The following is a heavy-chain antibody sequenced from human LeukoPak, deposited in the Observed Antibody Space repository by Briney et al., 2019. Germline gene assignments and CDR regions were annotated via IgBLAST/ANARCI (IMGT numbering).Heavy chain of an antibody. CDR2: IKQDGSEK. CDR3: AKYSGYSSGWYSVKYTHYYMDV. D-gene: IGHD6-19*01. Sequence: PGGSLRLSCAASGFTFSSYWMSRVRQAPGKGLEWVANIKQDGSEKYYVDSVKGRFTISRDNAKNSLYLQMNSLRAEDTAVYYCAKYSGYSSGWYSVKYTHYYMDVWGKGTTVTVSS. J-gene: IGHJ6*03. V-gene: IGHV3-7*01. CDR1: GFTFSSYW.